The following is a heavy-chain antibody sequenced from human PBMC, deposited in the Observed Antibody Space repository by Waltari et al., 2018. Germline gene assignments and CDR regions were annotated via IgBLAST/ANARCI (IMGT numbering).Heavy chain of an antibody. V-gene: IGHV3-23*01. Sequence: EVQLLESGGGLVQPGGSLRLSCAASGFTFSSYAMSWVRQAPGKGLEWVSAISGSCGSTYYADSVKGRFTISRDNSKNTLYLQMNSLRAEDTAVYYCAKDTDYGDYERGPFDYWGQGTLVTVSS. CDR3: AKDTDYGDYERGPFDY. CDR2: ISGSCGST. J-gene: IGHJ4*02. D-gene: IGHD4-17*01. CDR1: GFTFSSYA.